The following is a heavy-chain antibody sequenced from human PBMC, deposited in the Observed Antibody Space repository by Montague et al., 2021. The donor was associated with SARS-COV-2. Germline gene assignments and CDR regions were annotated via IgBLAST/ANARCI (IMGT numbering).Heavy chain of an antibody. D-gene: IGHD2-21*02. CDR3: ARMLAATGHFDC. CDR1: GDSINTANYY. V-gene: IGHV4-39*01. Sequence: SETLSLTCAVSGDSINTANYYRCGIRQPPGKGLEWVGSISYSGSTYYNPSLSRRRTISVDTSNNQFSLRLSSVTAADTAVYCCARMLAATGHFDCWGQGTLVTVSS. J-gene: IGHJ4*02. CDR2: ISYSGST.